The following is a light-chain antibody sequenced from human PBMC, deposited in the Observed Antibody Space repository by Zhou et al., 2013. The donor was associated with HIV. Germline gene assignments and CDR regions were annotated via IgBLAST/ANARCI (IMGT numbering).Light chain of an antibody. Sequence: EVVMTQFPGTLSVSPGQRATLSCRASQNVDTNVAWYRQTPGQAPRLLIYDASNRATGIPDRFSGSGSGTDFTLTITRLEPEDFAVYFCQQYGGSPLTFGGGTKVEIK. CDR1: QNVDTN. J-gene: IGKJ4*01. CDR2: DAS. V-gene: IGKV3-20*01. CDR3: QQYGGSPLT.